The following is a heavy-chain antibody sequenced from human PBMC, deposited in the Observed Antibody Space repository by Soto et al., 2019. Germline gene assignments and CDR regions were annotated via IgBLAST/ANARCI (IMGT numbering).Heavy chain of an antibody. V-gene: IGHV1-8*01. J-gene: IGHJ5*02. Sequence: QVQLVQSGAEVKESGASVKVSCKASGYTFSNFDINWVRQATGHGLEWMGWMNPYSSNTGYAQRFQGRVTMTRDTSRNTAYMEMSSLRSEDTAVYYCVRARPGTYYADGFDPWGQGTLVTVSS. CDR1: GYTFSNFD. CDR3: VRARPGTYYADGFDP. D-gene: IGHD1-26*01. CDR2: MNPYSSNT.